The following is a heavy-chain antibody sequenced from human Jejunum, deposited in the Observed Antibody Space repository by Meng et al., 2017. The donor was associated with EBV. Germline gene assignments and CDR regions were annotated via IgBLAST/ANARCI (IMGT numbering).Heavy chain of an antibody. Sequence: VPLVQSGAEVKKNGASVQVSCKASGYPFTEYAMHWLRQAPGQRLEWMVWFSTANDNTKYSQKFQGRVTITRDTSASKGYMELSSLRSEDTAVYYCARSNDGDYGDGFDYWGQGTLVTVSS. CDR2: FSTANDNT. J-gene: IGHJ4*02. CDR3: ARSNDGDYGDGFDY. D-gene: IGHD4-17*01. V-gene: IGHV1-3*04. CDR1: GYPFTEYA.